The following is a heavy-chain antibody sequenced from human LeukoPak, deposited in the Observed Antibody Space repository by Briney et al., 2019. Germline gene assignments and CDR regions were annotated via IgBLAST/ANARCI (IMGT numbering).Heavy chain of an antibody. Sequence: GSLRLSCAVSGFSFSSYWMSWVRQAPGKGLEWVGSIKEDGSEKYYVDSVKGRFTISRDNAKNSLFLQMNSLRVEDTAVYYCARDSFETEIDYWGQGTLVTVSS. D-gene: IGHD1-14*01. CDR1: GFSFSSYW. V-gene: IGHV3-7*01. CDR3: ARDSFETEIDY. CDR2: IKEDGSEK. J-gene: IGHJ4*02.